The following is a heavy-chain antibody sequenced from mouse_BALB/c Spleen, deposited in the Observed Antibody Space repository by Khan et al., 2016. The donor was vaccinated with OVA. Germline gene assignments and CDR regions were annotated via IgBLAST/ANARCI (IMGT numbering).Heavy chain of an antibody. J-gene: IGHJ3*01. V-gene: IGHV1-4*01. CDR1: GYTFTTYT. CDR2: IIPTNDYT. D-gene: IGHD2-14*01. Sequence: QVQLQQSGAELARPGAPVKMSCKASGYTFTTYTIHWLKQRPGQGLEWIGYIIPTNDYTNYNQKFKDRATLTADKSSSTAYMQLSSLTSEDSAVYYCEREGAYYRADGWFAYWGQGTLVTVSA. CDR3: EREGAYYRADGWFAY.